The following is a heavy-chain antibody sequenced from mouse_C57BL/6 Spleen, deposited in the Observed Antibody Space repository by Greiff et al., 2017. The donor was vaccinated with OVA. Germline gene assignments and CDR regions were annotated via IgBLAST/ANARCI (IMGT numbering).Heavy chain of an antibody. Sequence: VQLKESGAELARPGASVKMSCKASGYTFTSSPMHLVKQMPGQGLEWIGSINPSSGYTKYNQKFKDKATLTADKSSSPAYMQLSSLTSEDSAVYYCASMGDYDAFAYRGQGTLVTVSA. CDR1: GYTFTSSP. CDR2: INPSSGYT. J-gene: IGHJ3*01. V-gene: IGHV1-4*01. D-gene: IGHD2-4*01. CDR3: ASMGDYDAFAY.